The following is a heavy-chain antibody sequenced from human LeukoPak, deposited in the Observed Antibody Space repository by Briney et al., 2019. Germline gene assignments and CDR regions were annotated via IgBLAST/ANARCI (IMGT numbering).Heavy chain of an antibody. CDR3: ARGRRTSQYFYDSSTYFDY. Sequence: SETLSLTCTVFGYSISTDYYWGWIRPPPGKGLEWVANIYHSGSTYYNPSLNSRVTISVDTSKNQFSLRLTSVTAADTAVYYCARGRRTSQYFYDSSTYFDYWGQGTLVTVSS. D-gene: IGHD3-22*01. CDR1: GYSISTDYY. CDR2: IYHSGST. J-gene: IGHJ4*02. V-gene: IGHV4-38-2*02.